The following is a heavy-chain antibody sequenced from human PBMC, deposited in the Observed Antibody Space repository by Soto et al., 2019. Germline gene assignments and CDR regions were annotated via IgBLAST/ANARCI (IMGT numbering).Heavy chain of an antibody. D-gene: IGHD3-3*01. CDR2: IIPIFGTA. Sequence: QVQLVQSGAEVKKPGSSVKVSCKASGGTFSSYAISWVRQAPGQGLEWMGGIIPIFGTANYAQKLQGRVTITADESTSTAYMELSSLRSEDTAVYYCGGSDFWRRNWFDPWGQGTLVIVSS. CDR1: GGTFSSYA. V-gene: IGHV1-69*01. J-gene: IGHJ5*02. CDR3: GGSDFWRRNWFDP.